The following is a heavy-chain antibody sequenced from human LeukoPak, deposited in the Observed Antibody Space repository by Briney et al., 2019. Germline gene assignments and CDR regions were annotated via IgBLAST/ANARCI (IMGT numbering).Heavy chain of an antibody. CDR3: ARSMGPYYYGSGSYRTNYYYYMDV. CDR2: IYYSGST. V-gene: IGHV4-59*01. Sequence: PSETLSLTCTVSGGSISSYYWSWIRQPPGKGLEWIGYIYYSGSTNYNPSLTSRVTISVDTSKNQFSLKLSSVTAADTAVYYCARSMGPYYYGSGSYRTNYYYYMDVWGKGTTVTISS. CDR1: GGSISSYY. J-gene: IGHJ6*03. D-gene: IGHD3-10*01.